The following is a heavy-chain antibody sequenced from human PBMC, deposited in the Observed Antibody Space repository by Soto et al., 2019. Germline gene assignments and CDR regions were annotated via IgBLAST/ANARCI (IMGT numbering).Heavy chain of an antibody. CDR3: ARELSI. Sequence: QVQLQESGPGLVKPSQTLSLTCTVSGGSISSGGYWWNWIRQHPGKGLEWIGDIYYSGGTYYKPSLKSRVTIAVDTSKSKCSEELSAVVAALTVVYYGARELSIWGQGPLVTVSS. CDR1: GGSISSGGYW. CDR2: IYYSGGT. J-gene: IGHJ4*02. V-gene: IGHV4-31*03.